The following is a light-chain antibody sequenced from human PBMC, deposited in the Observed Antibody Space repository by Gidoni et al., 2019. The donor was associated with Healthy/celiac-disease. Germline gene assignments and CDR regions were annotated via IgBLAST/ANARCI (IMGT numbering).Light chain of an antibody. CDR1: QSVLYSSNNKNY. Sequence: DIVMTQSQDSLAVSLGERATINCKSSQSVLYSSNNKNYLAWYQQKPGQPPKLLIYWASTRESGVPDRFSGSGSGTDFTLTISSLQAEDVAVYYCQQYYSTHTFGQGTKLEIK. J-gene: IGKJ2*01. CDR2: WAS. V-gene: IGKV4-1*01. CDR3: QQYYSTHT.